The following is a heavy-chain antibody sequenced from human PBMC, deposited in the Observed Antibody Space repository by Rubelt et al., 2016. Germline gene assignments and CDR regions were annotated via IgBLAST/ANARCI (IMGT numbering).Heavy chain of an antibody. Sequence: QVQLVESGGGVVQPGRSLRLSCAASGFTFSSYAMHWVRQAPGKGLEWVAVISYDGMNKYYADSVKGRFTISRDNSKNTPYLQMNSLRAEDTAVYYCAREITPADLDWGQGTLVTVSS. CDR1: GFTFSSYA. V-gene: IGHV3-30*04. CDR3: AREITPADLD. CDR2: ISYDGMNK. J-gene: IGHJ4*02. D-gene: IGHD2-2*01.